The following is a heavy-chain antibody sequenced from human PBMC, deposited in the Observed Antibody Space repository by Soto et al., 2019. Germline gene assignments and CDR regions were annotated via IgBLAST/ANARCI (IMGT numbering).Heavy chain of an antibody. CDR3: VRYNYDSSGLDLAGCFDP. CDR2: IITGSGCT. J-gene: IGHJ5*02. CDR1: GYNFIGYY. Sequence: ASVLDSCRACGYNFIGYYINGVRQAPAQEREWIGWIITGSGCTRYAQKFQGRVTVTEDTSTSTVYMDLSNLTSDNMTVYYCVRYNYDSSGLDLAGCFDPWGHGTLVTVSS. D-gene: IGHD3-22*01. V-gene: IGHV1-2*02.